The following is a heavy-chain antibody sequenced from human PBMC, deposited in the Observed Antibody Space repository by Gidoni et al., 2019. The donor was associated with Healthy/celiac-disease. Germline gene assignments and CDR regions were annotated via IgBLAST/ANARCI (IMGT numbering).Heavy chain of an antibody. J-gene: IGHJ5*02. Sequence: EVQLVESGGGLVQPGGSLRLSCAASGFTFSSYSMNWVRQAPGKGLEWVSYISSSSSTIYYADSVKGRFTISRDNAKNSLYLQMNSLRAEDTAVYYCARGRVVVTAPWEPPLNWFDPWGQGTLVTVSS. CDR1: GFTFSSYS. V-gene: IGHV3-48*04. D-gene: IGHD2-21*02. CDR2: ISSSSSTI. CDR3: ARGRVVVTAPWEPPLNWFDP.